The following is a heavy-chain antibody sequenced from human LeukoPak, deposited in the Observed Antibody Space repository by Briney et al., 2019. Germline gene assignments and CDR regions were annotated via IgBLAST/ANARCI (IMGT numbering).Heavy chain of an antibody. CDR3: ARTPYASSGHYFDY. CDR2: IYYILST. V-gene: IGHV4-39*01. J-gene: IGHJ4*02. CDR1: GGSISSRSYY. D-gene: IGHD3-22*01. Sequence: SETLSLTCTVSGGSISSRSYYWGWIRQSPGKGLEWIVSIYYILSTYDNPSLKSRVTISGDTSKNQFSLKLSSVTAADTAMYYCARTPYASSGHYFDYWGQGTLVTVSS.